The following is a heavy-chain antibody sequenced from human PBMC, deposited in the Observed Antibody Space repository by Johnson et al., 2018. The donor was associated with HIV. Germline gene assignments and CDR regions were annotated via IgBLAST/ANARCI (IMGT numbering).Heavy chain of an antibody. J-gene: IGHJ3*02. D-gene: IGHD3-22*01. CDR3: ARDYYDSSGYHHAFDI. V-gene: IGHV3-66*02. CDR2: IYSGGST. Sequence: EVQLVESGGGLVQPGGSLRLSCAASGFTFSSYAMSWVRQAPGKGLEWVSVIYSGGSTYYTDSVKGRFTISRDNSKNTLYLQMNSLRAEDTAVYYCARDYYDSSGYHHAFDIWGQGTMVTVSS. CDR1: GFTFSSYA.